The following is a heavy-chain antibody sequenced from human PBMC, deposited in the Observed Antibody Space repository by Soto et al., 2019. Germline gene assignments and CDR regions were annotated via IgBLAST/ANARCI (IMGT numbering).Heavy chain of an antibody. J-gene: IGHJ6*02. V-gene: IGHV3-11*01. D-gene: IGHD3-3*01. CDR3: AIALEWLLYVNYYYGMDV. CDR1: GFTFSDYY. Sequence: GGSLRLSCAASGFTFSDYYMSWIRQAPGKGLEWVSYISSSGSTIYYADSVKGRFTISRDNAKNSLYLQMNSLRAEDTAVYYCAIALEWLLYVNYYYGMDVWGQGTTVTVSS. CDR2: ISSSGSTI.